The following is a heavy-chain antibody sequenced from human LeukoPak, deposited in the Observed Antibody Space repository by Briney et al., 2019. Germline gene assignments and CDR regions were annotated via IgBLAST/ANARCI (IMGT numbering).Heavy chain of an antibody. CDR2: INPSGGST. J-gene: IGHJ4*02. V-gene: IGHV1-46*01. CDR1: GYTFTSYY. CDR3: ARGEAVADFDY. Sequence: ASVKVSCKASGYTFTSYYMHWVRQAPGQGLDWMGIINPSGGSTSYAQKFQGRVTMTRDTSTSTVYMELSTLRSEDTAVYYCARGEAVADFDYWGQGTLVTVSS. D-gene: IGHD6-19*01.